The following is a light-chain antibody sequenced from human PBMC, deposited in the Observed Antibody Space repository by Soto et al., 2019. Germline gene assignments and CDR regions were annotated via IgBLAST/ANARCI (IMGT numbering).Light chain of an antibody. CDR2: WAS. J-gene: IGKJ1*01. CDR1: QSVLFSSNNNNR. V-gene: IGKV4-1*01. CDR3: QQYYSIPWT. Sequence: DIVMTQSPDSLAVSLGERATINCKSSQSVLFSSNNNNRLAWYQHKPGQPPKLLIYWASTRESGVPDRFSGTGSGTDFTRTISSLQAEDVAVYYCQQYYSIPWTFGQGTKVEIK.